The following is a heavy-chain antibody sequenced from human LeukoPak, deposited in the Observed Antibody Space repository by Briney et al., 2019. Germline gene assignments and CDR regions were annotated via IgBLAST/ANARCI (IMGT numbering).Heavy chain of an antibody. D-gene: IGHD1-26*01. CDR2: IIPIFGTA. CDR3: ASPRVGATHFDY. V-gene: IGHV1-69*05. CDR1: GGTFSSYA. J-gene: IGHJ4*02. Sequence: ASVKVSCKASGGTFSSYAISWVRQAPGQGLKWMGGIIPIFGTANYAQKFQGRVTITTDESTSTAYMELSSLRSEDTAVHYCASPRVGATHFDYWGQGTLVTVSS.